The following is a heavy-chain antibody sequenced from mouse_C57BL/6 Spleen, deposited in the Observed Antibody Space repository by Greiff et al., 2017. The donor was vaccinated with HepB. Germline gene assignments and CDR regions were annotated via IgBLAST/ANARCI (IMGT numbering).Heavy chain of an antibody. CDR2: IWSGGST. V-gene: IGHV2-2*01. CDR1: GFSLTSYG. CDR3: ARDWYYAMDY. J-gene: IGHJ4*01. Sequence: QVHVKQSGPGLVQPSQSLSITCPVSGFSLTSYGVHWVRQSPGKGLEWLGVIWSGGSTDYNAAFISRLSISKDNSKSQVFFKMNSLQADDTAIYYCARDWYYAMDYWGQGTSVTVSS.